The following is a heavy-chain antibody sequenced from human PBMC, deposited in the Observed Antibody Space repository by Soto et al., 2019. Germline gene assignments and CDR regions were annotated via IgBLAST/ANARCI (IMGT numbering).Heavy chain of an antibody. J-gene: IGHJ6*02. V-gene: IGHV1-69*13. CDR3: ARGNCSSTSCYLNYYYYGMDV. D-gene: IGHD2-2*01. CDR1: GGTFSSYA. CDR2: IIPIFGTA. Sequence: SVKVSCKASGGTFSSYAISWVRQAPGQGLEWIGGIIPIFGTANYAQKFQGRVTITADESTSTAYMELSSLRSEDTAVYYCARGNCSSTSCYLNYYYYGMDVWGQGTTVTVSS.